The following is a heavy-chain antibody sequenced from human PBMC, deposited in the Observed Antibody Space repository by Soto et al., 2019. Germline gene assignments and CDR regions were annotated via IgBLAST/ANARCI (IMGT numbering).Heavy chain of an antibody. J-gene: IGHJ6*02. CDR3: AIGGGQYSSGWYYYYYGMDI. CDR1: GFTFSSYG. D-gene: IGHD6-19*01. Sequence: GGSLSLSCAASGFTFSSYGMRWVRQPPGKGLEWVAVISYDGSNNYYADSSKGRFTISRDKSQIALYLQLISARAEDTAGYYCAIGGGQYSSGWYYYYYGMDIWGQGTTVTVSS. V-gene: IGHV3-30*03. CDR2: ISYDGSNN.